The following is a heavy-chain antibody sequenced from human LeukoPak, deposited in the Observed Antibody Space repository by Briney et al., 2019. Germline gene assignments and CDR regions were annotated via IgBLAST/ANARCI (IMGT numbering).Heavy chain of an antibody. CDR2: INSDGSST. V-gene: IGHV3-74*01. CDR1: GFTFSSYW. D-gene: IGHD6-6*01. CDR3: AIRVSSPFDY. J-gene: IGHJ4*02. Sequence: GGSRRLSCAASGFTFSSYWMHWVRQAPGKGLVWVSRINSDGSSTSYAGSVKGRFTISRDNAKNTLYLQMNSLRAEDTAVYYCAIRVSSPFDYWGQGTLVTVSS.